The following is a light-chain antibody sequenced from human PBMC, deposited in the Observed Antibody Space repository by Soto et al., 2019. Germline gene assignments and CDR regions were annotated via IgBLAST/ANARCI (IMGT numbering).Light chain of an antibody. CDR2: EAS. V-gene: IGLV2-23*01. J-gene: IGLJ3*02. Sequence: QSALNQPASVSGSPGQSITISCTGTSSDVGSYNFVSWYQQRPGKAPKLMIFEASKRPSGVPYRFSGSKSANTASLTISGLQAEDESDYYCFSYAGSTTWVFSGGTKLTVL. CDR3: FSYAGSTTWV. CDR1: SSDVGSYNF.